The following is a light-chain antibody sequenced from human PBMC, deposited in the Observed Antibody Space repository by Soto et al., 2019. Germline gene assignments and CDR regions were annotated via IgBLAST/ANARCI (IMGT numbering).Light chain of an antibody. Sequence: QSALTQPASVSGSPGQSITISCTGTSSDVGGYNYVSWYQQHPSKAPKLMIYDVSNRPSGVPNRFSGSKSGNTAALPISGLQAEDEVDYYCSSYTSSSTYVVFGGGTKLTVL. V-gene: IGLV2-14*01. CDR1: SSDVGGYNY. CDR2: DVS. CDR3: SSYTSSSTYVV. J-gene: IGLJ2*01.